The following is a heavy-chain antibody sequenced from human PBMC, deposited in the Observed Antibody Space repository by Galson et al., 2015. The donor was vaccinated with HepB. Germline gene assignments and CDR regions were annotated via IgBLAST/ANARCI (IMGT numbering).Heavy chain of an antibody. CDR3: AREMGLFHYFHYTMDV. CDR1: GFTISNYG. D-gene: IGHD2/OR15-2a*01. J-gene: IGHJ6*02. V-gene: IGHV3-33*01. Sequence: SLRLSCAASGFTISNYGIHWVRQAPGEGLEWVAVIWHDGNNKYYADSVKGRFTISRDNSKNTMFLQMNSLRVEDTAVYYCAREMGLFHYFHYTMDVWGQGTTVTVSS. CDR2: IWHDGNNK.